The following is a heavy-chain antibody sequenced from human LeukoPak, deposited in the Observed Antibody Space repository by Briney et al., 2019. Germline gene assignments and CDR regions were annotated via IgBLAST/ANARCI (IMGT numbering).Heavy chain of an antibody. CDR1: GFTFSSYA. D-gene: IGHD2-2*01. CDR3: AKGGDRKSCSSTSCFVDY. CDR2: ISGSGGST. Sequence: PGGSLRLSCAASGFTFSSYAMSWVRQAPGKGLEWVSAISGSGGSTYYADSVKGRFTISRDNSKNTLYLQMNSLRAEDTAVYYCAKGGDRKSCSSTSCFVDYWGQGTLVTVSS. J-gene: IGHJ4*02. V-gene: IGHV3-23*01.